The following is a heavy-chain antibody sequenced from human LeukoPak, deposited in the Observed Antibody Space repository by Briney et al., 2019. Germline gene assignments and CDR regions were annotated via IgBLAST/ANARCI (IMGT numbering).Heavy chain of an antibody. CDR2: IISSSSTI. J-gene: IGHJ6*02. CDR3: ARMGRGYSYGWPDYYYYGMDV. D-gene: IGHD5-18*01. CDR1: GFTFSSYS. Sequence: PGGSLRLSCAASGFTFSSYSMNWVRQAPGKGLEWVSYIISSSSTIYYADSVKGRFTISRDNAKNSLYLQMNSLRAEDTAVYYCARMGRGYSYGWPDYYYYGMDVWGQGTTVTVSS. V-gene: IGHV3-48*04.